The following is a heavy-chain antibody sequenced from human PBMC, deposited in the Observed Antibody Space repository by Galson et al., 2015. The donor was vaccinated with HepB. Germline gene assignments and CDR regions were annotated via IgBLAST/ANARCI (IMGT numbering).Heavy chain of an antibody. D-gene: IGHD3-10*01. Sequence: SLRLSCAASGFTFSSYAMSGVRQAPGKGLEWVSAISGSGGSTYYADSVKGRFTISRDNSKNTLYLQMNSLRAEDTAVYYCAKENIGEDYYYYGMDVWGQGTTVTVSS. CDR1: GFTFSSYA. CDR3: AKENIGEDYYYYGMDV. V-gene: IGHV3-23*01. CDR2: ISGSGGST. J-gene: IGHJ6*02.